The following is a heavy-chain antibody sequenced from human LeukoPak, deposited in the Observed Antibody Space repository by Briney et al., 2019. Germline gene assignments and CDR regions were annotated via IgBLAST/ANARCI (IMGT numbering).Heavy chain of an antibody. CDR3: ARELWFVNAPGSWFDP. J-gene: IGHJ5*02. CDR1: GDSISSGDYS. D-gene: IGHD3-10*01. CDR2: IFHSGSS. Sequence: SETLSLTCAVSGDSISSGDYSWSWIRQPSGKGLEWIGYIFHSGSSYYNPSLKRRVSISVDKSKNQFSLRLTSVTAADTAVYYCARELWFVNAPGSWFDPWGQGTLVTVSS. V-gene: IGHV4-30-2*01.